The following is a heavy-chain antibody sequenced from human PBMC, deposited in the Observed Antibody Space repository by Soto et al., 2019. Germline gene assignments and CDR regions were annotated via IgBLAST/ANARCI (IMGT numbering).Heavy chain of an antibody. V-gene: IGHV3-11*05. D-gene: IGHD3-22*01. CDR2: ITSSSSYT. J-gene: IGHJ4*02. CDR1: GFTFSDYY. Sequence: QVQLVESGGGLVKPGGSLTLSGAASGFTFSDYYMSWIPQAPGKGLEWVSYITSSSSYTIYADSVRGRFTISRDNAKNSLFLQMNSLRAEDTAVYYCARADHYDTSGYWKWGQGTLVTVSS. CDR3: ARADHYDTSGYWK.